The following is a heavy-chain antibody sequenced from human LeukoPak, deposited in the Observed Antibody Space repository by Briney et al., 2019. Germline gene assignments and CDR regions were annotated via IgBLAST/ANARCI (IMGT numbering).Heavy chain of an antibody. CDR3: ARAGGDPYGDYEFDF. D-gene: IGHD4-17*01. V-gene: IGHV4-59*08. CDR2: IYYSGST. CDR1: GGSISSYY. J-gene: IGHJ4*02. Sequence: PSETLSLTCTVSGGSISSYYWSWIRQPPGKGLEWIGYIYYSGSTNYNPSLKSRVTISVDTSKSQFSLNLASVTAADTAVYYCARAGGDPYGDYEFDFWGQGTLVTVSS.